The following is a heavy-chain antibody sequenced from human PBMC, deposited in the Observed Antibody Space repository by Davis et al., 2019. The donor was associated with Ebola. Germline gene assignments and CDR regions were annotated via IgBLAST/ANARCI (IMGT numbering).Heavy chain of an antibody. J-gene: IGHJ4*02. Sequence: MPSETLSLTCTVSGGSISSSSYYWGWIRQPPGKGLEWIGSIYYSGSTYYNPSLKSRVTISVDTSKNQFSLKLSSVTAADTAVYYCARGVDYPFDYWGQGTLVTVSS. D-gene: IGHD4-11*01. V-gene: IGHV4-39*01. CDR2: IYYSGST. CDR3: ARGVDYPFDY. CDR1: GGSISSSSYY.